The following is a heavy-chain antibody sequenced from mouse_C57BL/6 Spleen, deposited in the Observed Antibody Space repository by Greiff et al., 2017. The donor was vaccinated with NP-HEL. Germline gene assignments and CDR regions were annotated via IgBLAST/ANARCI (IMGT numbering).Heavy chain of an antibody. CDR2: IRNKANGYTT. D-gene: IGHD2-1*01. J-gene: IGHJ2*01. CDR1: GFTFTDYY. CDR3: ARYHLIYYGNPYFDY. Sequence: DVLLVESGGGLVQPGGSLSLSCAASGFTFTDYYMSWVRQPPGKALEWLGFIRNKANGYTTEYSASVQCRFTISRDNSQSILYLQMNALRAEDSATYYCARYHLIYYGNPYFDYWGQGSTLTVSS. V-gene: IGHV7-3*01.